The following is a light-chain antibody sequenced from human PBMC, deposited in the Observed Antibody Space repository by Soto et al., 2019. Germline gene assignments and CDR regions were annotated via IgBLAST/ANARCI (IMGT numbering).Light chain of an antibody. V-gene: IGKV1-5*03. CDR1: QTISSW. J-gene: IGKJ5*01. CDR2: KAS. CDR3: QQSYSTRIT. Sequence: IQMTQSPSTLSGSVGDRVTITCRASQTISSWLAWYQQKPGKAPKLLIYKASTLKSGVPSRFSGSGSGTDFTLTISSLQPEDFATYYCQQSYSTRITFGQGTRLEIK.